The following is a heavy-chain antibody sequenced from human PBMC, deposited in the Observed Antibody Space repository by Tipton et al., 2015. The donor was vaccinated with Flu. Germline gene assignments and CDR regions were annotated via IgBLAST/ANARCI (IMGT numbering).Heavy chain of an antibody. CDR1: GYSINTDYY. Sequence: LRLSCTVSGYSINTDYYWTWLRQPPGKGLEWIGEINHSGSTNYNPSLKSRVTISVDTSKNQFSLKVRSLTAADTAVYYCARGSGYANVYLDYWGRGNLVTVSS. CDR3: ARGSGYANVYLDY. CDR2: INHSGST. V-gene: IGHV4-34*01. D-gene: IGHD5-12*01. J-gene: IGHJ4*02.